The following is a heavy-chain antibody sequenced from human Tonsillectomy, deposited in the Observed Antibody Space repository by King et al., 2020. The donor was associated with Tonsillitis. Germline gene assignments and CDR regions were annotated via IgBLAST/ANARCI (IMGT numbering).Heavy chain of an antibody. Sequence: VQLVESGGGVVQPGRSLRLSCGASGFTFSSYGMHWVRQAPGKGLEWVAVIWYDGTNKYYADSVKGRFTISRDNSKNTLYVQMNSLRAEDTAVYYCARDSDSTSWSYYGMDVWGQGTTVTVSS. CDR3: ARDSDSTSWSYYGMDV. J-gene: IGHJ6*02. CDR1: GFTFSSYG. CDR2: IWYDGTNK. V-gene: IGHV3-33*01. D-gene: IGHD3-22*01.